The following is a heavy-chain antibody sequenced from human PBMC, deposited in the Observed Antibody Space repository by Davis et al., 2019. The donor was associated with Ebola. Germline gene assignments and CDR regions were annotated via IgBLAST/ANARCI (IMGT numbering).Heavy chain of an antibody. CDR2: INHSGST. CDR1: GGSISSYY. Sequence: MPGGSLRLSCTVSGGSISSYYWNWIRQPPGKGLEWIGEINHSGSTNYNPSLKSRVTISIDTSKNQFSLKLSSVTAADTAVYYCARLPYLLLHYYYYGMDVWGQGTTVTVSS. CDR3: ARLPYLLLHYYYYGMDV. D-gene: IGHD2-2*01. J-gene: IGHJ6*02. V-gene: IGHV4-34*01.